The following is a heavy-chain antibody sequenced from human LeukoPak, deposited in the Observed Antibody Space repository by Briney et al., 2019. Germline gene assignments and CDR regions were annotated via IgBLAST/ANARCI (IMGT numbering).Heavy chain of an antibody. CDR1: GFTFSSYS. V-gene: IGHV3-21*01. Sequence: GGSLRLSCAASGFTFSSYSMNWVRQAPGKGLEWVSSISSSSSYIYYADSVKGRFTISRDNAKNSLYLQMNSLRAEDTAVYYCARDSASALGSTIAVAGIMGYWGQGTLVTVSS. J-gene: IGHJ4*02. CDR2: ISSSSSYI. D-gene: IGHD6-19*01. CDR3: ARDSASALGSTIAVAGIMGY.